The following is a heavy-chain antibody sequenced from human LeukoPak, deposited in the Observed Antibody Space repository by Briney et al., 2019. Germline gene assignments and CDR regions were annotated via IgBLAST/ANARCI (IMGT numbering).Heavy chain of an antibody. CDR3: AKDGHCSGGNCPRLDAFDL. V-gene: IGHV3-30-3*01. D-gene: IGHD2-15*01. J-gene: IGHJ3*01. CDR2: ISYDGSNK. Sequence: PGGSLRLSCAASGFTFSSYAMHWVRQAPGKGLEWVAVISYDGSNKYYADSVKGRFTISRDNSKNTLYLQMNSLRAEDTAIYYCAKDGHCSGGNCPRLDAFDLWGQGTRVIVSS. CDR1: GFTFSSYA.